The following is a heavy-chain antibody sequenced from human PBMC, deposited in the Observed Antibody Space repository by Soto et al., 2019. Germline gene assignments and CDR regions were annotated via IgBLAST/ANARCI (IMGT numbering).Heavy chain of an antibody. J-gene: IGHJ4*02. CDR1: GFTFSPYA. D-gene: IGHD1-26*01. CDR2: ISFDGSNT. V-gene: IGHV3-30-3*01. CDR3: AKDGDRGSYFFDY. Sequence: GGSLRLCCAASGFTFSPYAMHWVRQAPGKGLEWVSVISFDGSNTYYAGSVKGRFTISRDNSEKKLYLQMNRLTAEDTAVYYCAKDGDRGSYFFDYWGQGTLVTVSS.